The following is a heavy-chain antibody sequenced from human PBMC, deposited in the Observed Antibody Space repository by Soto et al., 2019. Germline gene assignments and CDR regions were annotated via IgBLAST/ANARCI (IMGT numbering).Heavy chain of an antibody. CDR3: ARDRGYYYDSSGYSLGYYGMDV. Sequence: PSETLSLTCTVSGGSISSGGYCWSWIRQHPGKGLEWIGYIYYSGSTYYNPSLKSRVTISVDTSKNQFSLKLSSVTAADTAVYYCARDRGYYYDSSGYSLGYYGMDVWGQGTTVTVSS. CDR2: IYYSGST. CDR1: GGSISSGGYC. D-gene: IGHD3-22*01. J-gene: IGHJ6*02. V-gene: IGHV4-31*03.